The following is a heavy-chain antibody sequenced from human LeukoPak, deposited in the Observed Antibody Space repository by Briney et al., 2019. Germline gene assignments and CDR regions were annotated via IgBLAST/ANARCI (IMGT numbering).Heavy chain of an antibody. CDR1: GYTFTDYY. CDR3: ARDLSGYYDSSAYYHASDY. CDR2: INPNSGGT. D-gene: IGHD3-22*01. J-gene: IGHJ4*02. V-gene: IGHV1-2*06. Sequence: ASVKVSCKASGYTFTDYYMHWVRQAPGQGLEWMGRINPNSGGTNYAQKFQGRVTMTRDTSISTACMDLSRLRSDDTAVYYCARDLSGYYDSSAYYHASDYWGQGTLVTVSS.